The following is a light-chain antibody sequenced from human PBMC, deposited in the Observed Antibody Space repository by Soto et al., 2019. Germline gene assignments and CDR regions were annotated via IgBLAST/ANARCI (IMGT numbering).Light chain of an antibody. CDR3: SSYTISNTLKFV. J-gene: IGLJ1*01. CDR2: EVT. Sequence: QSVLTQPASVSGSPGQSITISCTGTRRDVGGYNYVPWYQQYPGKSPKLLIYEVTHRPSGVSNRFSGSKSGNTASLTISGLQAEDAADYQCSSYTISNTLKFVFGTGTKVTVL. V-gene: IGLV2-14*01. CDR1: RRDVGGYNY.